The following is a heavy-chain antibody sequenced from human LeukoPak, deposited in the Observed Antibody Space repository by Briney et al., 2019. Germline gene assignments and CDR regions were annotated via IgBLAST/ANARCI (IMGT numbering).Heavy chain of an antibody. Sequence: GGSLRLSCAASGFTFSSYSMNWVRQAPGKGLEWVSSISSSSSYIYYADSVKGRFTISRDNAKNSLYLQMNSLRAEDTAVYYCARDKADTAMVTSDAFDIWGQGTMVTVSS. D-gene: IGHD5-18*01. V-gene: IGHV3-21*01. CDR1: GFTFSSYS. CDR3: ARDKADTAMVTSDAFDI. J-gene: IGHJ3*02. CDR2: ISSSSSYI.